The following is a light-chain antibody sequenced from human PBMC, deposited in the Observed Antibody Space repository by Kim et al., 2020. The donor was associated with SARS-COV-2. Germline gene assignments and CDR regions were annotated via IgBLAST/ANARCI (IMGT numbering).Light chain of an antibody. Sequence: ATPSLSQGERATLSGRASQSVGTYLAWYQQKPGQAPRLLIYDASKRATGIPARFRGSGSGTDFTLTIGTLEPEDFAVYYCQQRSNFGQGTRLEIK. V-gene: IGKV3-11*01. CDR3: QQRSN. J-gene: IGKJ5*01. CDR2: DAS. CDR1: QSVGTY.